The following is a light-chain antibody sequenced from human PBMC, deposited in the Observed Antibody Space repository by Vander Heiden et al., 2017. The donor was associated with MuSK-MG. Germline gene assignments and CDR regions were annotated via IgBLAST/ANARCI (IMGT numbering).Light chain of an antibody. J-gene: IGLJ1*01. CDR3: QAWDSSTYV. Sequence: SYELTQPPSVSVSPGQTASITCSGDKLGDKYACWYQQKPGQSLVLVIYRDSKRPSGIPERFSGSNSGNTATLTISGTQAMDEADYYCQAWDSSTYVFGTGTKVTVL. V-gene: IGLV3-1*01. CDR2: RDS. CDR1: KLGDKY.